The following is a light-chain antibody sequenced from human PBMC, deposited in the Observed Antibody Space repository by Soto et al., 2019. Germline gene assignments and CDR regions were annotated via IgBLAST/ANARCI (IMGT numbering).Light chain of an antibody. CDR3: QQYNSFEVHT. Sequence: DVQMTQSPSTLSASVGDRVTITCRASQNIYRWLAWYQQKPGKAPKVLIYDASSLESGVPSRFSGSGSGTEFTLTISSLQPDDFATYYCQQYNSFEVHTFGQGTKVDI. J-gene: IGKJ2*01. CDR1: QNIYRW. V-gene: IGKV1-5*01. CDR2: DAS.